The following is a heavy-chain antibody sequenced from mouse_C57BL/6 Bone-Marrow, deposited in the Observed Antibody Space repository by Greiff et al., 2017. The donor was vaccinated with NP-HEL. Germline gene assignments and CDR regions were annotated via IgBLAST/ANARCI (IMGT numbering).Heavy chain of an antibody. J-gene: IGHJ1*03. Sequence: QVQLQQSGSELRSPGSSVKLSCKDFDSEVFPIAYMSWVRQKPGHGFEWIGGILPSIGRTIYGEKFEDKATLDADTLSNTAYLELNSLTSEDSAIYYCARYYGSSYEGWYFDVWGTGTTVTVSS. CDR3: ARYYGSSYEGWYFDV. V-gene: IGHV15-2*01. CDR2: ILPSIGRT. D-gene: IGHD1-1*01. CDR1: DSEVFPIAY.